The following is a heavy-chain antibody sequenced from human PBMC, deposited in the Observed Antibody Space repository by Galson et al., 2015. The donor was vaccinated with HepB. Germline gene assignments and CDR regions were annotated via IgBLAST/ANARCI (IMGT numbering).Heavy chain of an antibody. J-gene: IGHJ5*02. Sequence: SETLSLTCAVSGGYITDNYWTWVRQAPGKGLEWIGYIYYNGNTNYNPSLKSRVSMSVETSKNQFSLRLNSVTAADTAVYYCARLVRRTAADWFDPWGQGILVTVSS. CDR2: IYYNGNT. D-gene: IGHD2-2*01. CDR1: GGYITDNY. V-gene: IGHV4-59*08. CDR3: ARLVRRTAADWFDP.